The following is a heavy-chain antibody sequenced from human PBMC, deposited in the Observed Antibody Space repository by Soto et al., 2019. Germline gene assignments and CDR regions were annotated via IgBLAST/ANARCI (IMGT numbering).Heavy chain of an antibody. CDR3: AREVSYGYRFLDY. Sequence: PSETLSLTCAVYGGSFSCYYWSWIRQPPGKGLEWIGEINHSGSTNYNPSLKSRVTISVDTSKNQFSLKLSSVTAADTAVYYCAREVSYGYRFLDYWGQGTLVTVSS. J-gene: IGHJ4*02. D-gene: IGHD5-18*01. CDR1: GGSFSCYY. V-gene: IGHV4-34*01. CDR2: INHSGST.